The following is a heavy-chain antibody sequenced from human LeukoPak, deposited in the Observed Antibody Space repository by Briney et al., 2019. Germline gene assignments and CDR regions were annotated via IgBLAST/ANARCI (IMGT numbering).Heavy chain of an antibody. CDR3: ARDIVHCGGDCYPGRGFDF. CDR2: IKKDGSEK. D-gene: IGHD2-21*02. J-gene: IGHJ4*02. V-gene: IGHV3-7*01. Sequence: HPGGSLRLSCAASGFTFSSYWMNWVRQPPGKGLEWVANIKKDGSEKYYVDSVKGRFTISRDNAKNSLYLQMNSLRAEDTAVYYCARDIVHCGGDCYPGRGFDFWGQGALVTVSS. CDR1: GFTFSSYW.